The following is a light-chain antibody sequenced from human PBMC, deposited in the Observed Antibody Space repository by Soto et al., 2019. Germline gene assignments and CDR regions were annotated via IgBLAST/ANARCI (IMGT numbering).Light chain of an antibody. J-gene: IGLJ2*01. V-gene: IGLV2-14*01. CDR3: TSYTSASTLV. CDR1: SDDIGANNY. Sequence: QSALTQPASVSGSPGQSITISCTGTSDDIGANNYVSWYQHHPGKAPKILIYEAANRPSGISHRFSGSKSGNTASLTISGLQAEDEADYICTSYTSASTLVFGGGTQLTVL. CDR2: EAA.